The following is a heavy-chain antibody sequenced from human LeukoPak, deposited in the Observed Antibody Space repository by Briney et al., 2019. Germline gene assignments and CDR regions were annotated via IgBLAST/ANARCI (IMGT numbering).Heavy chain of an antibody. CDR3: ARQPVGEHGDYDAFDI. Sequence: PSETLSLTCTVSGGSVSSGSYYWSWIRQPPGKGLEWIGYIYYSGSTNYNPSLKSRVTISVDTSKNQFSLKLSSVTAADTAVYYCARQPVGEHGDYDAFDIWGQGTMVTVSS. CDR1: GGSVSSGSYY. V-gene: IGHV4-61*01. D-gene: IGHD4-17*01. CDR2: IYYSGST. J-gene: IGHJ3*02.